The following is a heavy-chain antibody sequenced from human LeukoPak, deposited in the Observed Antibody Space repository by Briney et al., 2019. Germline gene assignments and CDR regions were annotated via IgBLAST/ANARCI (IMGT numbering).Heavy chain of an antibody. CDR1: GFTFTTYS. D-gene: IGHD6-19*01. V-gene: IGHV3-30-3*01. J-gene: IGHJ4*02. Sequence: PGGSLRLSCAASGFTFTTYSMHWVRQTPGKGLEWVAVISYDGNNKFYEDSLKGRLTISRDNSKNTLYLEMNSLRAEDTAVYYCARDLSNGGSFDYWGQGTLVTVSS. CDR2: ISYDGNNK. CDR3: ARDLSNGGSFDY.